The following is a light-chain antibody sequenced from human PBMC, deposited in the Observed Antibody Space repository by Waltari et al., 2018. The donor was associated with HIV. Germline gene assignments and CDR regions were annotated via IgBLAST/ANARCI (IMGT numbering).Light chain of an antibody. CDR3: QQFGGT. CDR1: QIVNSIY. V-gene: IGKV3-20*01. Sequence: TLSCRANQIVNSIYFACYQQIPAQAPRRLIYAASTTATGIPDRFRGSGSETDFTLTINTHEPEVFAVYYCQQFGGTFNQGTTVEL. CDR2: AAS. J-gene: IGKJ1*01.